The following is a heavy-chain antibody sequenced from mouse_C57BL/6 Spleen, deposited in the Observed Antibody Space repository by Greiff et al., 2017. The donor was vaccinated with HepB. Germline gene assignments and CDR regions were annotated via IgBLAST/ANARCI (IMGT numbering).Heavy chain of an antibody. D-gene: IGHD2-2*01. V-gene: IGHV7-1*01. Sequence: EVKVVESGGGLVQSGRSLRLSCATSGFTFSDFYMEWVRQAPGKGLEWIAASRNKANDYTTEYSASVKGRFSVPRYTSQSILYLQMNALRAEDTAMYYCARDAYGYRFAYWVQVTPVTVSA. CDR3: ARDAYGYRFAY. CDR2: SRNKANDYTT. CDR1: GFTFSDFY. J-gene: IGHJ3*01.